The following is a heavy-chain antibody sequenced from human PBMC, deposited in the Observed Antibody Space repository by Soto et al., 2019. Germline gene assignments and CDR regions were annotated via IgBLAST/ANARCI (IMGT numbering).Heavy chain of an antibody. CDR3: AKDQYYDFWSGPNYYYGMDV. J-gene: IGHJ6*02. CDR1: GFTFSSYA. D-gene: IGHD3-3*01. V-gene: IGHV3-23*01. Sequence: GGSLRLSCAASGFTFSSYAMSWVRQAPGKGLEWVSAISGSGGSTYYADSVKGRFTISRDNSKNTLYLQMNSLRAEDMAVYYCAKDQYYDFWSGPNYYYGMDVWGQGTTVTVSS. CDR2: ISGSGGST.